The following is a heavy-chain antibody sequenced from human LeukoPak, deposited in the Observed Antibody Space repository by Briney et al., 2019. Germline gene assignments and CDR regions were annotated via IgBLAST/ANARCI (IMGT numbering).Heavy chain of an antibody. CDR1: GGSISSYY. CDR3: ARGLSGSLLYYYYYGMDV. J-gene: IGHJ6*02. V-gene: IGHV4-59*01. D-gene: IGHD1-26*01. Sequence: SETLSLTCTVSGGSISSYYWSWIRQPPGKGLEWIGYIYYSGSTNYNPSLKSRVTISVDTSKNQFSLKLSSVTAADTAVYYCARGLSGSLLYYYYYGMDVWGQGTTVTVSS. CDR2: IYYSGST.